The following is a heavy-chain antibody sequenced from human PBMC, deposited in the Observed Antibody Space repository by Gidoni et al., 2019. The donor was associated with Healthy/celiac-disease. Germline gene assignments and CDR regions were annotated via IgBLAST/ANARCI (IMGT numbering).Heavy chain of an antibody. CDR3: TDFWSGYPYYYGMDV. CDR1: GFTFSNAW. V-gene: IGHV3-15*01. Sequence: EVQLVESGGGLVKPGGSLRLTCAASGFTFSNAWMSWVRQAPGKGLEWVGRIKSKTDGGTTDYAAPVKGRFTISRDDSKNTLYLQMNSLKTEDTAVYYCTDFWSGYPYYYGMDVWGQGTTVTVSS. CDR2: IKSKTDGGTT. J-gene: IGHJ6*02. D-gene: IGHD3-3*01.